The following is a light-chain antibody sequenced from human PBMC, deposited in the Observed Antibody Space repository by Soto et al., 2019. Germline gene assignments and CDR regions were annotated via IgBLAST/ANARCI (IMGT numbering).Light chain of an antibody. Sequence: SAVTPPASVSGSPGQSITISCAGTSSDVGGYNYVSWYQQHPGKAPKLMIYDVSNRPSGVSNRFSGSKSGNTASLTISGLQAEXEADYYCSSYTSSSTLYVFGTGTKGTVL. CDR2: DVS. CDR1: SSDVGGYNY. J-gene: IGLJ1*01. CDR3: SSYTSSSTLYV. V-gene: IGLV2-14*01.